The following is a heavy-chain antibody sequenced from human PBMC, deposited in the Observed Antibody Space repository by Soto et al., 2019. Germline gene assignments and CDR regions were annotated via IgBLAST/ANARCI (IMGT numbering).Heavy chain of an antibody. CDR3: AKDTIFGVVMIFDY. J-gene: IGHJ4*02. CDR2: ISSRSDTL. CDR1: GFTFSAYA. Sequence: GGSLRLSCEGSGFTFSAYAMNWVRQAPGKGLEWVSYISSRSDTLYYADSVKGRFTISRDNSKNTLYLQRNSLRAEDTAVYYCAKDTIFGVVMIFDYWGQGTLVTVSS. V-gene: IGHV3-23*01. D-gene: IGHD3-3*01.